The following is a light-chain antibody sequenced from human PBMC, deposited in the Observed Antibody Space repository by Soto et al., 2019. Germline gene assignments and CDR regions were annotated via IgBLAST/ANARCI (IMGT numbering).Light chain of an antibody. CDR2: EVN. CDR1: SSDIGTYNY. CDR3: SSFTTSKTWV. V-gene: IGLV2-14*01. J-gene: IGLJ3*02. Sequence: QSALTQPASVSGSPGQSITISCTGTSSDIGTYNYVSWHQQYPGNAPKLMIYEVNYRPSGVSTRFSGSKSDNTASLTISGRQAEDEGDYYCSSFTTSKTWVFGGGTKLTVL.